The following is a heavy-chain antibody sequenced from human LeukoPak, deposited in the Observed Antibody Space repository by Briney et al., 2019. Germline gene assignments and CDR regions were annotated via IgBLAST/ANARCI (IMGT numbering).Heavy chain of an antibody. D-gene: IGHD3-10*01. J-gene: IGHJ5*02. CDR2: ISYDGSNK. CDR1: GFTFSSYA. V-gene: IGHV3-30-3*01. CDR3: ATHFGPQQPRNWLDP. Sequence: GGSLRLSCAASGFTFSSYAMHWVRQAPGKGLEWVAVISYDGSNKYYADSVKGRFTISRDNSKNTLYLQMNSLRAEDTAVYYCATHFGPQQPRNWLDPWGQGTLVTVSS.